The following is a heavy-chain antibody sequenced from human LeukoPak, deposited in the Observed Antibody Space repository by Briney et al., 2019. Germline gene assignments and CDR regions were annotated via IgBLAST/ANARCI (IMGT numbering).Heavy chain of an antibody. J-gene: IGHJ3*02. CDR3: ARETAAAAIDAFDI. CDR1: GGSISSGSYY. D-gene: IGHD6-13*01. V-gene: IGHV4-61*02. CDR2: IYTSGST. Sequence: SETLSLTCTVSGGSISSGSYYWSWIRQPAGKGLEWIGRIYTSGSTNYNPSLKSRVTISVDTSKNQFSLKLSSVTAADTAVYYCARETAAAAIDAFDIWGQGTMVTVPS.